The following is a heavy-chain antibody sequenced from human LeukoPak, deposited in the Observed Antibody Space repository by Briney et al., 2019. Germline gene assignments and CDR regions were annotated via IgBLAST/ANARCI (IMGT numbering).Heavy chain of an antibody. J-gene: IGHJ3*02. CDR2: ISGSGGST. D-gene: IGHD1/OR15-1a*01. V-gene: IGHV3-23*01. Sequence: PGGSLRLSCAASGFTFSTYAMSWVRQAPGKGLEWVSAISGSGGSTYYADSVKGRLTISRDNSKNTLYLQMNSLRADDTAVYYCAKDFRGTDAFDIWGQGTMVTVSS. CDR3: AKDFRGTDAFDI. CDR1: GFTFSTYA.